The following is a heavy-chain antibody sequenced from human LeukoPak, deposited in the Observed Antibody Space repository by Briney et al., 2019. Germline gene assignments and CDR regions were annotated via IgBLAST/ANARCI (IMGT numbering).Heavy chain of an antibody. J-gene: IGHJ4*02. CDR2: ILPDGSQK. D-gene: IGHD6-13*01. CDR3: GRLAHNAWYAIDY. CDR1: DSTFSFYW. Sequence: PGGSLRLSCVASDSTFSFYWMTWVRQTPGKGLEWVANILPDGSQKYYVDSVKGRFTISRDNPKNSLYLQINSLRAEDTAVYYCGRLAHNAWYAIDYWGQGTLVTVSS. V-gene: IGHV3-7*01.